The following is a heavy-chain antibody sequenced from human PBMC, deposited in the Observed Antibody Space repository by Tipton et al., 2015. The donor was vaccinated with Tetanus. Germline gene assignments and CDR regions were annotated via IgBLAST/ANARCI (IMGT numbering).Heavy chain of an antibody. CDR1: GYTFTGYY. J-gene: IGHJ6*02. Sequence: QMQLVQSGAELKKPGASVKVSCTASGYTFTGYYMYWVRQAPGQGLEWVGWIDPNSGDTIYAQNFQGRVTMTRDTSISTVYMELRSLRSDDTAVYYCARDRGDYIYYGMDVWGPGTTVTVS. CDR2: IDPNSGDT. V-gene: IGHV1-2*02. CDR3: ARDRGDYIYYGMDV. D-gene: IGHD3-22*01.